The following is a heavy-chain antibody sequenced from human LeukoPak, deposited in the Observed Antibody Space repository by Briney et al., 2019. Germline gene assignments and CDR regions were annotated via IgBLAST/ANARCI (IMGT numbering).Heavy chain of an antibody. CDR1: GGSIRSSSYY. CDR3: ARDWYYNFWNDKLRGPNDY. CDR2: IYYSGST. J-gene: IGHJ4*02. Sequence: SETLSLTCTVSGGSIRSSSYYWGWIRQPPGKGLEWIGSIYYSGSTYYNPSLKSRVTISVDTSKKQFSLKLSSVTAADTAVYYCARDWYYNFWNDKLRGPNDYWGQGTLVTVSS. D-gene: IGHD3-3*01. V-gene: IGHV4-39*02.